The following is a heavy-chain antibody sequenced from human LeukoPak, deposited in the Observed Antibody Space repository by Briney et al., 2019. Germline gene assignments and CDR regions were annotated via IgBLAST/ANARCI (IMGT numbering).Heavy chain of an antibody. CDR2: IIPIFGTA. Sequence: SSAKLSCKASGCTFSSYAISWVRQSPGQGLEWMGGIIPIFGTANYAQKFQGRVTITTDESTSTAYRELSSLRSEDTAVYYCASHSDSGSYVDYWGQGTLVTVSS. D-gene: IGHD1-26*01. V-gene: IGHV1-69*05. CDR1: GCTFSSYA. J-gene: IGHJ4*02. CDR3: ASHSDSGSYVDY.